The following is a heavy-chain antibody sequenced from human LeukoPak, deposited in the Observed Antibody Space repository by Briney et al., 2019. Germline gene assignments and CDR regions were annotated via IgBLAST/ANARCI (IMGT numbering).Heavy chain of an antibody. Sequence: GASVKVSCKASGYTFTTYYMHWVRQAPGQGLEWMGIINPSGGSTSYAQKFQGRVTMTRDMSTSTVYMELSSLRSEDTAVYYCARVHPVANWFDPWGQGTLVTVSS. V-gene: IGHV1-46*01. CDR2: INPSGGST. D-gene: IGHD2-15*01. CDR1: GYTFTTYY. CDR3: ARVHPVANWFDP. J-gene: IGHJ5*02.